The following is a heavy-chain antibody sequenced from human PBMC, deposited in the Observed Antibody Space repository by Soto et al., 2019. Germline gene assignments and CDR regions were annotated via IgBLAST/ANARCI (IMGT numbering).Heavy chain of an antibody. D-gene: IGHD6-19*01. V-gene: IGHV3-43*01. J-gene: IGHJ4*02. CDR1: GFTFGDYT. Sequence: GGSLRLSCAASGFTFGDYTMHWVRQAPGKGLEWVSLINWDGGSTYYADSVKGRFTISRDNSKNSLYLQMNTLRTEDTAFYYCAKDSAGSGWYSLDYWGQGTQVTVSS. CDR2: INWDGGST. CDR3: AKDSAGSGWYSLDY.